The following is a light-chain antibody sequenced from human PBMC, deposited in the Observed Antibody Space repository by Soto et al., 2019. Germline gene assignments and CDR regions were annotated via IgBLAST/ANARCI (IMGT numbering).Light chain of an antibody. V-gene: IGLV1-40*01. Sequence: QLVLTQPPSMSGAPGQRVTISCSGSGSNIGAGYDVHWYKQLPGTAPQVVIYGNTNRPSGVPDRFSGSKSGTYASLVITGLQADDEADYYCQSFDSTLSASIFGGGTKLTVL. CDR3: QSFDSTLSASI. J-gene: IGLJ2*01. CDR2: GNT. CDR1: GSNIGAGYD.